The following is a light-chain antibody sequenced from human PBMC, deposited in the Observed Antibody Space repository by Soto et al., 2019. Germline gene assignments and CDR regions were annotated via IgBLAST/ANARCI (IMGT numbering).Light chain of an antibody. J-gene: IGKJ1*01. CDR1: RRISDW. CDR3: LQYSSHSWT. CDR2: DAS. V-gene: IGKV1-5*01. Sequence: DIQMPQSPSSLSPSVGDRVTITCRASRRISDWLAWYQQKPGKAPELLIFDASNLKSGVSSRFSGSGSGTEFTLTISRLQPDDVATYYCLQYSSHSWTFGQGTKVDI.